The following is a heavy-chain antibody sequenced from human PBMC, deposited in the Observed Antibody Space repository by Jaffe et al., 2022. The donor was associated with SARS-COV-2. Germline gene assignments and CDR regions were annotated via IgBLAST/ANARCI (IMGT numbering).Heavy chain of an antibody. Sequence: EVQLVESGGGLVQPGGSLRLSCAASGFTFSSYEMNWVRQAPGKGLEWVSYISSSGSTIYYADSVKGRFTISRDNAKNSLYLQMNSLRAEDTAVYYCARGFGRGDSSGYYYWGQGTLVTVSS. V-gene: IGHV3-48*03. D-gene: IGHD3-22*01. CDR3: ARGFGRGDSSGYYY. CDR2: ISSSGSTI. CDR1: GFTFSSYE. J-gene: IGHJ4*02.